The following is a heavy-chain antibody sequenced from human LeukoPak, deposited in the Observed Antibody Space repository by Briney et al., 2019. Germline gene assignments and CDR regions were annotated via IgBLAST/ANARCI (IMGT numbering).Heavy chain of an antibody. J-gene: IGHJ4*02. D-gene: IGHD2-15*01. CDR1: GGTFSSYA. Sequence: GSSVKVSCKASGGTFSSYAISWVRQAPGQGLEWMGGIIPIFGTANNAQKSQGRDTTTADESTSTAYMELSSLRSEDTAVYYCARGKLLLRSPMYYWGQGTLVTVSS. V-gene: IGHV1-69*01. CDR2: IIPIFGTA. CDR3: ARGKLLLRSPMYY.